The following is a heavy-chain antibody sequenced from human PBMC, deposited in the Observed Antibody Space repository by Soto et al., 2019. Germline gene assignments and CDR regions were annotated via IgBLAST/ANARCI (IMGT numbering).Heavy chain of an antibody. V-gene: IGHV3-33*01. D-gene: IGHD5-18*01. CDR1: GFTFSSYD. CDR2: IWYDGSNK. Sequence: PGGSLRLSCAASGFTFSSYDMHWVRQAPGKGLEWVAVIWYDGSNKYYADSVKGRFTISRDNSKNTLYLQMNTLRAEDTAVYYCARVHSYGNYDCWGQGTLVTVSS. CDR3: ARVHSYGNYDC. J-gene: IGHJ4*02.